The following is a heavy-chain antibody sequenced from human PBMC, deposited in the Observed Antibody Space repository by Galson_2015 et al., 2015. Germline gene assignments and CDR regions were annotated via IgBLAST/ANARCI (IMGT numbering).Heavy chain of an antibody. V-gene: IGHV3-23*01. CDR2: ISRSGTT. CDR3: GKGRLGLTDLFDY. D-gene: IGHD3-9*01. CDR1: GFTFSNYD. Sequence: SLRLSCAASGFTFSNYDMSWVRQAPGKGLEWVSAISRSGTTYYADSVKGRFTISSDNSKNTLYLRVSSLRAEDTAVYYCGKGRLGLTDLFDYWGQGTLVTVSS. J-gene: IGHJ4*02.